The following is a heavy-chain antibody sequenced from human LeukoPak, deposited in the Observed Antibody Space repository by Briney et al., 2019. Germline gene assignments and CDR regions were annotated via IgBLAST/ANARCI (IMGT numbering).Heavy chain of an antibody. CDR2: INHSGST. V-gene: IGHV4-34*01. D-gene: IGHD2-2*01. Sequence: SETLSLTCAVYGGSFSGYYWSWIRQPPGKGLEWIGEINHSGSTNYNPSLKSRVTISVDTSKNQFSLKLGSVTAADTAVYYCARNAGLLADIVVVPAATAGEGFDPWGQGTLVTVSS. CDR1: GGSFSGYY. J-gene: IGHJ5*02. CDR3: ARNAGLLADIVVVPAATAGEGFDP.